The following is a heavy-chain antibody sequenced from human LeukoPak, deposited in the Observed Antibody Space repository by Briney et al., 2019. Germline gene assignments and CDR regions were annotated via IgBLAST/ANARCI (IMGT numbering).Heavy chain of an antibody. J-gene: IGHJ3*02. Sequence: ASVKVSCKASGGTFSSYAISWVRQAPGQGLEWMGRIIPILGIANYAQKFQGRVTITADKSTSTAYMELSSLRSEDTAVYYCARAAGDYDAFDIWGQRTMVTVSS. CDR1: GGTFSSYA. CDR3: ARAAGDYDAFDI. V-gene: IGHV1-69*04. D-gene: IGHD4-17*01. CDR2: IIPILGIA.